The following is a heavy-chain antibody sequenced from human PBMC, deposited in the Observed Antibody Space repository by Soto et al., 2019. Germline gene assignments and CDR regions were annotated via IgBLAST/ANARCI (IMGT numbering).Heavy chain of an antibody. CDR2: IYWDDDK. CDR1: GFSLSTSGVG. Sequence: QITLKESGPTLVKPTQTLTLTCTFSGFSLSTSGVGVGWIRQPPGKALEWLALIYWDDDKRYSPSLKSRLTIAKDTSXXQXVXXMTNMDPVDTATYYCAHSPDIYEVDTAMVTRWFDPWGQGTLVTVSS. V-gene: IGHV2-5*02. D-gene: IGHD5-18*01. J-gene: IGHJ5*02. CDR3: AHSPDIYEVDTAMVTRWFDP.